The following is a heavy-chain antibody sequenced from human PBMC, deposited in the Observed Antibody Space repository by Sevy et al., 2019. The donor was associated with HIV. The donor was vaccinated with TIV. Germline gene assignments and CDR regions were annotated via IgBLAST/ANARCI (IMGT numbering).Heavy chain of an antibody. V-gene: IGHV3-64D*06. CDR2: ISSNGGST. CDR3: VKDQRGSSSWPDAFDI. CDR1: GFTFSSYA. J-gene: IGHJ3*02. Sequence: GGCLRLSCSASGFTFSSYAMHWVRQAPGKGLEYVSAISSNGGSTYYADSVKGRFTISRDNSKNTLYLQMSSLRAEDTAVYYCVKDQRGSSSWPDAFDIWGQGTMVTVSS. D-gene: IGHD6-13*01.